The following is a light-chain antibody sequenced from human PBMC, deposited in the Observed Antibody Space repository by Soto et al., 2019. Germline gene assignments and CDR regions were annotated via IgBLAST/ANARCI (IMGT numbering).Light chain of an antibody. Sequence: EIVLTKYKATLSLSPGERATLSCRASQRVSSYLAWYQQKPGQAPRLLIYGASTRATGIPDRFGGSGSGTDFTLTISRLEPEDFAVYYCQQYSFLPRTFGQGTNV. CDR3: QQYSFLPRT. J-gene: IGKJ1*01. V-gene: IGKV3-20*01. CDR1: QRVSSY. CDR2: GAS.